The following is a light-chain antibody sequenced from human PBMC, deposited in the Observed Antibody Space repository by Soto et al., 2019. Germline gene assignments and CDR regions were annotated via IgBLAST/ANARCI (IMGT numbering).Light chain of an antibody. CDR2: DAY. CDR3: QRPRWT. CDR1: QSINRW. J-gene: IGKJ1*01. V-gene: IGKV1-5*01. Sequence: DIQLTQSPSTLSASIGERVTITCRASQSINRWLAWYQQKPGKAPKLLFYDAYSWESGVPSRCSGSGSETDFTLTITSLQPDDFSTYYCQRPRWTFGQGTKVEIK.